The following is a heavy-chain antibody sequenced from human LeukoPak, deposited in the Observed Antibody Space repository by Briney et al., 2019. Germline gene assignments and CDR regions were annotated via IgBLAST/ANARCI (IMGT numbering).Heavy chain of an antibody. J-gene: IGHJ3*02. CDR3: AKSNGYGLVDI. Sequence: PSETLSLTCTVSGGSISSYYWSWIRQPPGKGLEWIGFIYYSGSTNYNPSLKSRVTISLDTSRNQFSLKLNSVTAADTAVYYCAKSNGYGLVDIWGQGTMVTVSS. D-gene: IGHD3-10*01. CDR1: GGSISSYY. V-gene: IGHV4-59*12. CDR2: IYYSGST.